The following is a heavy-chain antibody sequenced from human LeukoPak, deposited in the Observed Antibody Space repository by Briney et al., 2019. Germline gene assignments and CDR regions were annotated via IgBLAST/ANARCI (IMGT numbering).Heavy chain of an antibody. V-gene: IGHV3-7*01. Sequence: DSVKGRFTISRDNAKNSLYLRMNSVRAEDTAVYYCARGTSAGDYWGQGTLVTVSS. J-gene: IGHJ4*02. CDR3: ARGTSAGDY.